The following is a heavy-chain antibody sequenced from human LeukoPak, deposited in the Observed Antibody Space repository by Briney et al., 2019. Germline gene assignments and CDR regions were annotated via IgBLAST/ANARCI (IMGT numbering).Heavy chain of an antibody. Sequence: PSETLSLTCTVSGGSISSSSYYWGWIRQPPGKGLEWIGSIYYSGSTYCNPSLKSRVTISVDTSKNQFSLKLSSVTAADTAVYYCARHSLGYYYDSSGYYGSDYWGQGTLVTVSS. CDR2: IYYSGST. J-gene: IGHJ4*02. CDR3: ARHSLGYYYDSSGYYGSDY. V-gene: IGHV4-39*01. D-gene: IGHD3-22*01. CDR1: GGSISSSSYY.